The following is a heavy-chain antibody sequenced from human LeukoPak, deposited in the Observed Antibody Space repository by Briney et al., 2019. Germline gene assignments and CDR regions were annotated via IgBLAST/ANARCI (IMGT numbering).Heavy chain of an antibody. J-gene: IGHJ3*02. V-gene: IGHV4-59*01. CDR3: ARARYANAWYAFDI. D-gene: IGHD2-2*01. Sequence: SETLSLTCTVSGXSISSYYWSWIRQPPGKGLEWIGYIYYSGSTNYNPSLKSRVTISVDTSKNQFSLKLTSVTAADTAVYYCARARYANAWYAFDIWGQGTMVTVSS. CDR1: GXSISSYY. CDR2: IYYSGST.